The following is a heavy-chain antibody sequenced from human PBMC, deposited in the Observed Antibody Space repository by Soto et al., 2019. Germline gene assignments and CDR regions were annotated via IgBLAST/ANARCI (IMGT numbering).Heavy chain of an antibody. CDR3: AKAGDDSIGYPPLPIEWQYYFDY. Sequence: PGGSLRLSCAASGFTFSSYAMSWVRQAPGKGLEWVSAISGSGGSTYYADSVKGRFTISRDNSKNTLYLQMNSLRAEDTAVYYCAKAGDDSIGYPPLPIEWQYYFDYWGQGTLVTVSS. V-gene: IGHV3-23*01. J-gene: IGHJ4*02. D-gene: IGHD3-22*01. CDR1: GFTFSSYA. CDR2: ISGSGGST.